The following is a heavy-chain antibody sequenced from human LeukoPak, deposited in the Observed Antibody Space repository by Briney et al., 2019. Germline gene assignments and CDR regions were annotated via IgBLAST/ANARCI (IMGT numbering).Heavy chain of an antibody. CDR2: LNGGDYLT. D-gene: IGHD2-21*02. CDR3: ARGFVLGAAKNYFDY. CDR1: GFSFRTSA. J-gene: IGHJ4*02. V-gene: IGHV3-23*01. Sequence: GGSLRLSCAASGFSFRTSAMSWVRQAPGKGLQWVSSLNGGDYLTYYADSVKGRFTISRDNSKNTLSLQMNSLRAEDTALYYCARGFVLGAAKNYFDYWGQGALVTVSS.